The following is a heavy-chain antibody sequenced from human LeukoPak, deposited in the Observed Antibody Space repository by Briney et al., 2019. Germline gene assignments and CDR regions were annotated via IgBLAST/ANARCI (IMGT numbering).Heavy chain of an antibody. J-gene: IGHJ4*02. V-gene: IGHV1-18*01. CDR3: ARGSLRAAGTSAFDY. CDR2: ISAYNGNT. Sequence: ASVKVSCKASSYTFTSYGISWVRQAPGQGLEWMGWISAYNGNTNYAQKLQGRVTMTTDTSTSTAYMELRSLRSDDTTVYYCARGSLRAAGTSAFDYWGQGTLVTVSS. D-gene: IGHD6-19*01. CDR1: SYTFTSYG.